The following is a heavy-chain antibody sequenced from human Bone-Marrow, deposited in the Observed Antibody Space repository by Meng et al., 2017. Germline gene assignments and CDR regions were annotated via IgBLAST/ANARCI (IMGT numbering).Heavy chain of an antibody. D-gene: IGHD1-26*01. V-gene: IGHV4-59*12. J-gene: IGHJ4*02. CDR1: GGSISSYY. CDR3: ARDLLSGSYHNDY. Sequence: SETLSLTCTVSGGSISSYYWSWIRQPPGKGLEWIGYIYYSGSTNYNPSLKSRVTISVDTSKNQFSLKLSSVTAADTAVYYCARDLLSGSYHNDYWGQGTLVTVSS. CDR2: IYYSGST.